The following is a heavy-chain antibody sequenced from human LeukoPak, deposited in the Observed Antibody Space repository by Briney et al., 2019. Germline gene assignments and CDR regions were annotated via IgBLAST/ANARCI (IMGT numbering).Heavy chain of an antibody. J-gene: IGHJ6*02. CDR2: ISAYNGNT. CDR3: ARDIYYYYGMDV. V-gene: IGHV1-18*01. CDR1: GYTFINYD. Sequence: ASVKVSCKASGYTFINYDIRWVRQAPGQGLEWMGWISAYNGNTNYAQKFQGRVTMTTDTSTSTAYMELSRLRSDDTAVYYCARDIYYYYGMDVWGQGTTVTVSS.